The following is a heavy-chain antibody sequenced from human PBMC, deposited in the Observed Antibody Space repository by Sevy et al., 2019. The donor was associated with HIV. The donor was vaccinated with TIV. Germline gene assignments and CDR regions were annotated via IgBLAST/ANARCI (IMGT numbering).Heavy chain of an antibody. CDR1: GFTFGDYA. D-gene: IGHD6-25*01. CDR3: TRSGIAAGERGFDY. Sequence: GGSLRLSCTASGFTFGDYAMSWVRQAPGKGLEWVGFIRSKAYGGTTEYAASVKGRFTISRDDSKSIAYLQMNSLKTEDTAVYYCTRSGIAAGERGFDYWGQGTPVTVSS. CDR2: IRSKAYGGTT. J-gene: IGHJ4*02. V-gene: IGHV3-49*04.